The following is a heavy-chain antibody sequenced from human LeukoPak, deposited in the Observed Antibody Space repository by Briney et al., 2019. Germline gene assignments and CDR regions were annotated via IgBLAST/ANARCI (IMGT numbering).Heavy chain of an antibody. CDR3: AREQYLAYDFFGF. D-gene: IGHD3/OR15-3a*01. V-gene: IGHV4-59*11. Sequence: PSETLSLTCTVSGGSIIGHYWSWIRQSPGRELEWIGYVHSSGTTSFNPSLKRRVTMLGDTSKNQFSLRLTSMTASGTALYFCAREQYLAYDFFGFWGRGTMVTVSS. CDR2: VHSSGTT. J-gene: IGHJ3*01. CDR1: GGSIIGHY.